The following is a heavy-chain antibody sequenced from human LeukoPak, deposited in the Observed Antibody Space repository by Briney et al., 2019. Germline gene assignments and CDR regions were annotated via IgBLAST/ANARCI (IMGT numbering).Heavy chain of an antibody. J-gene: IGHJ4*02. CDR1: GFTFSSYW. D-gene: IGHD4-17*01. CDR2: IKQDGSEK. CDR3: ASYGDYVRSFDY. Sequence: GGSLRFSCAASGFTFSSYWMSWVRQAPGKGLEWVANIKQDGSEKYYVDSVKGRFTISRDNAKNSLYLQMNSLRAEDTAVYFCASYGDYVRSFDYWGQGTLVTVSS. V-gene: IGHV3-7*01.